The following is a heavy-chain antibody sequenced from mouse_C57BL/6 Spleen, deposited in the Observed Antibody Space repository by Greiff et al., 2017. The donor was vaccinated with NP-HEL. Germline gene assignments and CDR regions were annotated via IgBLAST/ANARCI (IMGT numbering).Heavy chain of an antibody. Sequence: EVKLMESGGGLVKPGGSLKLSCAASGFTFSAYGMHWVRQPPEKGLEWVDNFSSGGGTIYYADTVKGRFTIARDNATNTLFLQMTSLRSEDTAMYYCARPGLDYYGSSDWYFDVWGTGTTVTVSS. J-gene: IGHJ1*03. D-gene: IGHD1-1*01. CDR3: ARPGLDYYGSSDWYFDV. V-gene: IGHV5-17*01. CDR2: FSSGGGTI. CDR1: GFTFSAYG.